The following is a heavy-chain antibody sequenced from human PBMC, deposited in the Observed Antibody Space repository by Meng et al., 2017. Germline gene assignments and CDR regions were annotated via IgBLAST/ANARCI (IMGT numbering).Heavy chain of an antibody. V-gene: IGHV4-39*07. D-gene: IGHD6-19*01. CDR2: INHSGST. CDR1: GGSISSSSYY. CDR3: ARGSKGYSSGWYKY. Sequence: SETLSLTCTVSGGSISSSSYYWGWIRPPPGKGLEWIGEINHSGSTNYNPSLKSRVTISVDTSKNQFSLKLSSVTAADTAVYYCARGSKGYSSGWYKYWGQGTLVTVSS. J-gene: IGHJ4*02.